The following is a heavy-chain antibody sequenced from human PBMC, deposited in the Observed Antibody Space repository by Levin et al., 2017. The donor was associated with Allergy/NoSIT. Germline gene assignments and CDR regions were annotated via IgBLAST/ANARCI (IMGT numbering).Heavy chain of an antibody. CDR2: INHSGST. V-gene: IGHV4-34*01. CDR1: GGSFSGYY. Sequence: SQTLSLTCAVYGGSFSGYYWSWIRQPPGKGLEWIGEINHSGSTNYNPSLKSRVTISVDTSKNQFSLKLSSVTAADTAVYYCAGVGGYDRVDYWGQGTLVTVSS. D-gene: IGHD5-12*01. J-gene: IGHJ4*02. CDR3: AGVGGYDRVDY.